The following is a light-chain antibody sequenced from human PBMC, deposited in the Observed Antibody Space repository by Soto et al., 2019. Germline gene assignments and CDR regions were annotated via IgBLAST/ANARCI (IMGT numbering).Light chain of an antibody. CDR3: QQYGTSLWP. CDR1: QSVSSSY. CDR2: GAS. J-gene: IGKJ1*01. Sequence: EFVLTQSPCTLSLSPGERATLSCRASQSVSSSYLAWYQQKPGQAPRLLIYGASSRATGIPDRFSGSGSGTDFTLTISRLEPEDFAVYYCQQYGTSLWPFGQGTKVDI. V-gene: IGKV3-20*01.